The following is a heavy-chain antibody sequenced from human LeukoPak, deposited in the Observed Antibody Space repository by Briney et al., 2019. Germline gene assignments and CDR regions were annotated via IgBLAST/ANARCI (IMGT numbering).Heavy chain of an antibody. CDR3: ARHPTSSSGDY. V-gene: IGHV3-66*04. Sequence: TGGSLRLSCVASGFTVTNNYMSWVRQAPGKGLEWVSVIYSGGTIYYADSVKGRFTLSRDNSKNTLYLQMNSLRAEDTAVYYCARHPTSSSGDYCGQGTLVTVSS. J-gene: IGHJ4*02. CDR2: IYSGGTI. CDR1: GFTVTNNY. D-gene: IGHD6-6*01.